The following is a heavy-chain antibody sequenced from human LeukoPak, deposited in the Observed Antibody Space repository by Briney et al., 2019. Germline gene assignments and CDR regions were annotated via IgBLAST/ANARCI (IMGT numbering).Heavy chain of an antibody. V-gene: IGHV3-21*01. D-gene: IGHD1-26*01. CDR1: GFTFSDYA. Sequence: PGGSLRLSCAASGFTFSDYAMHWVRQAPGKGLEWVSSISSTSSYIYYADSVTGRFSISRDNAKNSLYLQMNSLRVEDTAVYYCARDSGSYSCDHWGQGTLVTVSS. CDR2: ISSTSSYI. CDR3: ARDSGSYSCDH. J-gene: IGHJ4*02.